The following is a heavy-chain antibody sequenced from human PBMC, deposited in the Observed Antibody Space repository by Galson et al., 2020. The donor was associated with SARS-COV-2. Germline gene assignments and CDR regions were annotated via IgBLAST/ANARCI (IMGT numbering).Heavy chain of an antibody. V-gene: IGHV3-30*18. CDR2: ISYDGTIK. Sequence: GESLKISCAASGFIFSNYGIHWVRQAPGKWLEWVAVISYDGTIKYYTYSVKGRLTISRDKSKSTLFLQMDSLIPEDRGVYHCAKDLQGGAVAGPFRDYYYGMDVWGQGTTVTVSS. CDR3: AKDLQGGAVAGPFRDYYYGMDV. CDR1: GFIFSNYG. D-gene: IGHD6-19*01. J-gene: IGHJ6*02.